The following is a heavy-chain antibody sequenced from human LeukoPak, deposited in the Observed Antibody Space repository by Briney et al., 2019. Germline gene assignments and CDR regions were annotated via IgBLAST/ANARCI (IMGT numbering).Heavy chain of an antibody. CDR2: INTNTGNP. V-gene: IGHV7-4-1*02. CDR3: ARANDNYYYYYMDV. Sequence: ASVKVSCKASSFIFNNYGISWVRQAPGQGLEWMGWINTNTGNPTYAQGFTGRFVFSLDTSVSTAYLQISSLKAEDTAVYYCARANDNYYYYYMDVWGKGTTVTIS. J-gene: IGHJ6*03. D-gene: IGHD3-9*01. CDR1: SFIFNNYG.